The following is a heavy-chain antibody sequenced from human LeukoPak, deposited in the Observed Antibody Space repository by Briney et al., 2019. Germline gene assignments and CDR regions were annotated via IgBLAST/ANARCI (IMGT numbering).Heavy chain of an antibody. Sequence: SETLSLTCTLPVGSVNIGFYYWSWIRQPPGKGLEYIGYIYYSGSTNYNPSLKSRVTISVDTSKNQFSLKLSSVTAADTAVSYCVAPRTNSGFVTYCGQGTLVTVSS. CDR3: VAPRTNSGFVTY. J-gene: IGHJ4*02. D-gene: IGHD1-1*01. V-gene: IGHV4-61*01. CDR2: IYYSGST. CDR1: VGSVNIGFYY.